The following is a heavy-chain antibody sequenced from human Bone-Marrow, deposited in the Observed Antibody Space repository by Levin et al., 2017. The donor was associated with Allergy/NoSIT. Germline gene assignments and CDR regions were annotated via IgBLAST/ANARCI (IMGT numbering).Heavy chain of an antibody. J-gene: IGHJ4*02. CDR2: ISGSGSNT. Sequence: LSLTCAASGFRFSNSGMTWVRQAPGKGLEWVSTISGSGSNTFYADSMRGRFTISKDNSKNLLYLQINSLRVEDTAVYYCAKGWLQSEYFDYWGQGTLVTVSS. V-gene: IGHV3-23*01. D-gene: IGHD5-24*01. CDR3: AKGWLQSEYFDY. CDR1: GFRFSNSG.